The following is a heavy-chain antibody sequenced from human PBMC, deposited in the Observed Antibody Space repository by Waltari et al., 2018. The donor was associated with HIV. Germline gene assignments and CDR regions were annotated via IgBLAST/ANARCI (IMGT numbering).Heavy chain of an antibody. D-gene: IGHD3-10*01. Sequence: VQPVQVGAEGKKPGASVQVSCQVSNYTFTALTIQRVRQAPGKGLEWMGSFDPQHGETIYAEEFQGRVSMTGDTSANTASMELRSLRSGDTAVYYCATDAGDLRFGAFDVWGQGTVVTVSS. CDR3: ATDAGDLRFGAFDV. J-gene: IGHJ3*01. CDR1: NYTFTALT. V-gene: IGHV1-24*01. CDR2: FDPQHGET.